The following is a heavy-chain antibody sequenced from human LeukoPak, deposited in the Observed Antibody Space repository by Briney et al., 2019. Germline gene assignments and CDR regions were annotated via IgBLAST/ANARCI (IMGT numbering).Heavy chain of an antibody. J-gene: IGHJ2*01. D-gene: IGHD5-24*01. CDR3: ARTLGGNYVEMATGVDL. Sequence: ASVKVSCKASGYSFNVHGMTWVRQAPGQGLEWMGWISAYKGNTNYAARFQGRVTMTTDTSTSTGYMELTSLRSDDTAVYYCARTLGGNYVEMATGVDLWGRGTLVTVS. CDR1: GYSFNVHG. CDR2: ISAYKGNT. V-gene: IGHV1-18*04.